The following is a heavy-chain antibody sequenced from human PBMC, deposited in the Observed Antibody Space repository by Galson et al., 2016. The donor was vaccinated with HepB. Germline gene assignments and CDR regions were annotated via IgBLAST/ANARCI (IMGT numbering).Heavy chain of an antibody. V-gene: IGHV4-4*02. Sequence: ATLSLTCAVSVDSISSTYWWPWVRQPQREGLEWIGEIHHGGTTHYNPSLKSRVTITVDKSKNQFSLMLTSVTDADTAVYYCARNGVGLRPCFHFDPWGQGTLVTVSS. D-gene: IGHD2-8*01. CDR1: VDSISSTYW. CDR3: ARNGVGLRPCFHFDP. CDR2: IHHGGTT. J-gene: IGHJ5*02.